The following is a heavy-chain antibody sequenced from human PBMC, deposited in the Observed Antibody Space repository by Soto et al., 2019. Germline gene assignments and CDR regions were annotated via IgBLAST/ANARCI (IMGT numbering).Heavy chain of an antibody. CDR1: GFSLSTSGVG. D-gene: IGHD3-3*01. Sequence: SGPTLVNPTQTLTLTCTFSGFSLSTSGVGVGWIRQPPGKALEWLALIYWNDDKRYSPSLKSRLTITKDTSKNQVVLTMTNMDPVDTATYYCAHENYDFWSGYYKRYYGMDVWGQGNTVTVS. J-gene: IGHJ6*02. CDR2: IYWNDDK. V-gene: IGHV2-5*01. CDR3: AHENYDFWSGYYKRYYGMDV.